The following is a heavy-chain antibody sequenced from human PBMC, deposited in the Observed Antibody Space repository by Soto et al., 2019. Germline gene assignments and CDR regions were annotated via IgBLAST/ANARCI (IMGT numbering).Heavy chain of an antibody. J-gene: IGHJ4*02. Sequence: EVQLVESGGGLVQPGGSLRLSCAAXXXXFSSYSMNWVRQAPGKGLEWVSYISSSGSTIYYADSVRGRFTISRDNAKNSLYLQMNSLRDEDTAVYYCARAGYRSVDYWGQGTLVTVSS. D-gene: IGHD3-3*01. V-gene: IGHV3-48*02. CDR3: ARAGYRSVDY. CDR1: XXXFSSYS. CDR2: ISSSGSTI.